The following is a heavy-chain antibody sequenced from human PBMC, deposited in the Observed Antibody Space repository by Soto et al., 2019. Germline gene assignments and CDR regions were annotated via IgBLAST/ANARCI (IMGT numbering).Heavy chain of an antibody. V-gene: IGHV7-4-1*01. CDR1: GYTFTSYA. J-gene: IGHJ5*02. CDR2: INTNTGNP. D-gene: IGHD3-3*01. Sequence: VASVKVSCKASGYTFTSYAMNWVRQAPGQGLEWMGWINTNTGNPTYAQGFTGRFVFSLDTSVSTAYLQICSLKAEDTAVYYCARGRLDTIFGVVIIEFDPWGQGTLVTVSS. CDR3: ARGRLDTIFGVVIIEFDP.